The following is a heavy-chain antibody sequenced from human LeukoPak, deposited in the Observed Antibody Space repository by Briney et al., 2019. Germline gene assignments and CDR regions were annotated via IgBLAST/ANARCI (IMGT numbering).Heavy chain of an antibody. Sequence: GGSLRLSCAASGFTFSSYSMNWVRQAPGKGLEWVAVIWYDGSNKYYADSVKGRFTISRDNSKNTLYLQMNSLRAEDTAVYYCASEPRGIDYWGQGTLVTVSS. CDR1: GFTFSSYS. V-gene: IGHV3-33*08. CDR2: IWYDGSNK. CDR3: ASEPRGIDY. J-gene: IGHJ4*02. D-gene: IGHD3-16*01.